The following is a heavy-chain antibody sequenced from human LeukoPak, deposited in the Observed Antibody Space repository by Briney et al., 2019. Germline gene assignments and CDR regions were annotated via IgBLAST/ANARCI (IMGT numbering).Heavy chain of an antibody. D-gene: IGHD3-9*01. V-gene: IGHV1-18*01. Sequence: ASVKVSCKASGYTFTSYGISWVRQAPGQGLEWMGWISAYNGNTNYAQKLQGRVTMTTDTFTSTAYMELRSLRSDDTAVYYCARSGRYFGWSNWFDPWGQGTLVTVPS. CDR2: ISAYNGNT. CDR3: ARSGRYFGWSNWFDP. CDR1: GYTFTSYG. J-gene: IGHJ5*02.